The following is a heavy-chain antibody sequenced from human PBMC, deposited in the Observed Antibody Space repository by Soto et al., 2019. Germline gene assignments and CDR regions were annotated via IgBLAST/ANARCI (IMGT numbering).Heavy chain of an antibody. V-gene: IGHV3-21*01. CDR2: ISSSSSYI. D-gene: IGHD6-19*01. J-gene: IGHJ4*02. CDR3: ARDLYSSGWYSKKYFDY. Sequence: GGSLRLSCAASGFTFSSYSMNWVRQAPGKGLEWVSSISSSSSYIYYADSVKGRFTISRDNAKNSLYLQMNSLRAEDTAVYYCARDLYSSGWYSKKYFDYWGQGTLVTVSS. CDR1: GFTFSSYS.